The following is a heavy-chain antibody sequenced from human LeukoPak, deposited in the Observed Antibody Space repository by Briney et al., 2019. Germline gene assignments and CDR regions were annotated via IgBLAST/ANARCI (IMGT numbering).Heavy chain of an antibody. CDR2: IDPSDSYT. J-gene: IGHJ4*02. V-gene: IGHV5-10-1*01. CDR3: ARNTGGDFDY. CDR1: GYSFTSYW. D-gene: IGHD2/OR15-2a*01. Sequence: GESLKFSCKGSGYSFTSYWISWVRQMPGKGLEWMGRIDPSDSYTNYSPSFQGHVTISADKSISTAYLQWSSLKASDTAMYYCARNTGGDFDYWGQGTLVTVSS.